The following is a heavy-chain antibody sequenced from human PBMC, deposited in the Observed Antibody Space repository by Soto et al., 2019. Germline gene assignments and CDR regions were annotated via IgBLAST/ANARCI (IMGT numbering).Heavy chain of an antibody. CDR3: ARTPTSRHDYGEDYCFGMDV. CDR1: GYTFTSYY. V-gene: IGHV1-46*01. CDR2: ITPSGGST. Sequence: QVQLVQSGAEVKKPGASVKVSCKASGYTFTSYYMHWVRQAHGQGLEWMGIITPSGGSTSYAQKFQGRVTMTRDTSTSTVYMELSSLRSEDTAGYYCARTPTSRHDYGEDYCFGMDVWGQGTTVTVS. J-gene: IGHJ6*02. D-gene: IGHD4-17*01.